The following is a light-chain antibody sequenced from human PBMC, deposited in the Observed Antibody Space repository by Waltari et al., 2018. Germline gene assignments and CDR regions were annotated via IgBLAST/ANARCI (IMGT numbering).Light chain of an antibody. CDR1: QSVLYSSNNKNY. Sequence: DIVMTQSPDSLAVSLGERATINCKSSQSVLYSSNNKNYLAWYQQKPGQPPKLLICWASTRESGVPDRFGGSGSGTDFTLTISSLQAEDGAVYYCQQYYSTPWTFGQGTKVEIK. CDR2: WAS. V-gene: IGKV4-1*01. J-gene: IGKJ1*01. CDR3: QQYYSTPWT.